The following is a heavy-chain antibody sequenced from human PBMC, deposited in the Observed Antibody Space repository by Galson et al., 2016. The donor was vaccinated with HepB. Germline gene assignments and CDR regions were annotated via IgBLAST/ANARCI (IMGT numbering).Heavy chain of an antibody. CDR3: TRSITGSYDFWGASYNYYAMDV. Sequence: QSGAEVKKPGESLKISCEGSGYSFSTYWIAWVRQEPGKGLEWMGIIYPADSDTRYSPSFQGQVTISVDKSINTAYLQWDSLKASDTAMYYCTRSITGSYDFWGASYNYYAMDVWGPGTTVTVSS. D-gene: IGHD3-3*01. J-gene: IGHJ6*02. CDR2: IYPADSDT. V-gene: IGHV5-51*03. CDR1: GYSFSTYW.